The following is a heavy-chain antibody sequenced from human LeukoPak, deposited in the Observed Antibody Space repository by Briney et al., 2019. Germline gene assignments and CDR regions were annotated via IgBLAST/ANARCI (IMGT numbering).Heavy chain of an antibody. CDR3: ASVTGSSSLTKFDY. J-gene: IGHJ4*02. Sequence: SSETLSLTCAVYGGSFSGYYWSWIRQPPGKGLEWIGEINHSGSTNYNPSLKSRVTISVDTSRNQFSLKLSSVTAADTAVYYCASVTGSSSLTKFDYWGQGTLVTVSS. CDR2: INHSGST. V-gene: IGHV4-34*01. CDR1: GGSFSGYY. D-gene: IGHD6-13*01.